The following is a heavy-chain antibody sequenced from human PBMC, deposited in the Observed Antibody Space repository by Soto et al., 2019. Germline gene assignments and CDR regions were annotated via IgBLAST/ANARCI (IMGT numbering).Heavy chain of an antibody. J-gene: IGHJ4*02. D-gene: IGHD6-19*01. V-gene: IGHV5-51*01. CDR1: GYSFTSYW. CDR2: IYPGDSDT. CDR3: ARPGYSSGWFTATGGYYFDY. Sequence: PGESLKISCKGSGYSFTSYWIGWVRQMPGKGLEWMGIIYPGDSDTRYSPSFQGQVTISADKSISTAYLQWSSLKASDTAMYYCARPGYSSGWFTATGGYYFDYWGQGTLVTVSS.